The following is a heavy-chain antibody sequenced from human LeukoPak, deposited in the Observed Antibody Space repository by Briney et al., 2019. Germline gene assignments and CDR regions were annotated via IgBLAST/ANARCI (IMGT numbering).Heavy chain of an antibody. CDR2: INHSGST. J-gene: IGHJ3*02. D-gene: IGHD3-10*01. CDR3: ARRSMVRGVISAFDI. CDR1: GGSFSGYY. Sequence: PSETLSLTCAVYGGSFSGYYWSWIRQPPGKGLEWIGEINHSGSTNYNPSLKSRVTISIDTSKTQFSLKLSSVTAADTAVYYCARRSMVRGVISAFDIWGLGTMVTVSS. V-gene: IGHV4-34*01.